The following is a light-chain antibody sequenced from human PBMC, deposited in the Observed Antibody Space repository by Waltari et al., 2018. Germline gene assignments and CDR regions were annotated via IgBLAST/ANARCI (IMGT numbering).Light chain of an antibody. CDR1: ALSKQY. CDR3: QSADSSGSVV. CDR2: KDS. J-gene: IGLJ2*01. V-gene: IGLV3-25*03. Sequence: SFELTQPPSLSVSPGQTARITCSGDALSKQYAHWHQQRPGLAPILGIYKDSERPSGNLERFSGSSSGTTVTLTISGGQAEDEADYYCQSADSSGSVVFGGGTKLTVL.